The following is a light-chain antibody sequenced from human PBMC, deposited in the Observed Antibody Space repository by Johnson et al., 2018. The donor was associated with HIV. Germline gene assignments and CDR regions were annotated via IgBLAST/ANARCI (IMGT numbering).Light chain of an antibody. CDR1: SSNIGNNY. J-gene: IGLJ1*01. Sequence: QSVLTQPPSVSAAPGQKVTISCSGSSSNIGNNYVSWYQQLPGTAPKLLIYGNDKRPSGIPDRFSGSKSGTSATLGITGLQTGDEADYYCGTWDSSLYVFGSGTKVTVL. CDR2: GND. V-gene: IGLV1-51*02. CDR3: GTWDSSLYV.